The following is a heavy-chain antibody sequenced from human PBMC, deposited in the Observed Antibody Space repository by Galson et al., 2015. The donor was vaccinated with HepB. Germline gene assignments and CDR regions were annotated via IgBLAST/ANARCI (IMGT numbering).Heavy chain of an antibody. CDR3: GSPGVVTPYFLDY. J-gene: IGHJ4*02. CDR1: GFSFSSYS. D-gene: IGHD3-22*01. CDR2: TTPTGDPK. Sequence: SLRLSCAASGFSFSSYSMTWVRQAPGKGLEWLSYTTPTGDPKMYEDSVKGRFTISRDNAKNSLYLQLNNPRAEDTAVYYCGSPGVVTPYFLDYWGQGTLVSVSS. V-gene: IGHV3-48*01.